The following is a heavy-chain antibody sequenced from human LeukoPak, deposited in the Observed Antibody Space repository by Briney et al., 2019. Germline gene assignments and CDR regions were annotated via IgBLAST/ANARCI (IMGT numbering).Heavy chain of an antibody. Sequence: SVKVSCKASGGTFSSYAISWMRQAPGQGLEWMGGIIPIFGTANYAQKFQGRVTITADKSTSTAYMELSSLRSEDTAVYYCARGPTGTTPVYYYYYMDVWGKGTTVTVSS. CDR1: GGTFSSYA. V-gene: IGHV1-69*06. D-gene: IGHD1-7*01. J-gene: IGHJ6*03. CDR2: IIPIFGTA. CDR3: ARGPTGTTPVYYYYYMDV.